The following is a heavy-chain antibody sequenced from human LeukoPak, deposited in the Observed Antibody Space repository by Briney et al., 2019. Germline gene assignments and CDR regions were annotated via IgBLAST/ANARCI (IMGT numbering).Heavy chain of an antibody. V-gene: IGHV3-21*01. Sequence: PGGSLRLSCAASGFTFSSYSMNWVRQAPGKGLEWVSSISSSSSYIYYADSVKGRFTISRDNAKNSLYLQMNSLRAEDTAVYYCARSGSYYGAFDYWGQGTLVTVSS. CDR2: ISSSSSYI. D-gene: IGHD1-26*01. CDR1: GFTFSSYS. CDR3: ARSGSYYGAFDY. J-gene: IGHJ4*02.